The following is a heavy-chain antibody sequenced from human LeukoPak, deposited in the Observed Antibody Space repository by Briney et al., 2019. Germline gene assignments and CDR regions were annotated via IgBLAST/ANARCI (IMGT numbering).Heavy chain of an antibody. CDR1: GYTFTGYY. D-gene: IGHD6-13*01. CDR2: VNPNSGGT. J-gene: IGHJ6*02. CDR3: ARDSSGGSSWDNRKRYYYYGMDV. V-gene: IGHV1-2*02. Sequence: ASVKVSCKASGYTFTGYYMHWVRQAPGQGLEWMGWVNPNSGGTNYAQKFQGRVTMTRDTSISTAYMELSRLRSDDTAVYYCARDSSGGSSWDNRKRYYYYGMDVWGQGTTVTVSS.